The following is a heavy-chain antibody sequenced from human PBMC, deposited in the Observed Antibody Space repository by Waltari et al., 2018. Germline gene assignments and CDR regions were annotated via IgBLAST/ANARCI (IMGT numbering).Heavy chain of an antibody. J-gene: IGHJ4*02. V-gene: IGHV3-48*01. Sequence: VQLVESGGGLVQPGGSLRLSCAASGFTFSSYSMNWVRQAPGKGLEWVSYISSSSSTIYYADSVKGRFTISRDKAKNSLYLQMNSLRAEDTAVYYCARANFGSSSRGDYWGQGTLVTVSS. CDR2: ISSSSSTI. CDR3: ARANFGSSSRGDY. D-gene: IGHD1-26*01. CDR1: GFTFSSYS.